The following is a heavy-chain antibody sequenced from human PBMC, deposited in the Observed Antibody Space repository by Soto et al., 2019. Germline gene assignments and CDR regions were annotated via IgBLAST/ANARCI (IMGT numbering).Heavy chain of an antibody. V-gene: IGHV1-69*02. J-gene: IGHJ1*01. CDR1: GGTFSSYT. D-gene: IGHD3-22*01. Sequence: SVKVSCKASGGTFSSYTISWVRQAPGQGLEWMGRIIPILGIANYAQKFQGRVTITADKSTSTAYMELSSLRSEDTAVYYCARAPGYYYDSSGYPDWFQHWGQGTLVTVSS. CDR2: IIPILGIA. CDR3: ARAPGYYYDSSGYPDWFQH.